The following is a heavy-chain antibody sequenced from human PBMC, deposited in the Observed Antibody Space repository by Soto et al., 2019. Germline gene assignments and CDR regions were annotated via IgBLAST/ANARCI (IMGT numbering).Heavy chain of an antibody. V-gene: IGHV4-31*03. J-gene: IGHJ6*03. D-gene: IGHD2-2*01. CDR2: IYYSGST. CDR1: GGSISSGGYY. CDR3: ARGVIGCSSTSCYAPDYYYMDV. Sequence: SETLSLTCTVSGGSISSGGYYWSWIRQHPGKGLEWIGYIYYSGSTYYNPSLKSRVTISVDTSKNQFSLKLSSVTAADTAVYYCARGVIGCSSTSCYAPDYYYMDVWGKGTTVTVSS.